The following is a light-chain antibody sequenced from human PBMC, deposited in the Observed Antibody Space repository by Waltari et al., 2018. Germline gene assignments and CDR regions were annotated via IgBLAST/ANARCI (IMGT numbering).Light chain of an antibody. CDR3: QQYYSAPYT. V-gene: IGKV4-1*01. CDR1: QSVLYSSNNKNY. J-gene: IGKJ2*01. CDR2: WAS. Sequence: DIVMTQSPDSLAVSLGERATINCKSSQSVLYSSNNKNYLTWYQQKPGQPPKWLIYWASTRESGVPDRFSGSASGTDFTLSISSLQAEDVAVYYCQQYYSAPYTFGQGTKLEIK.